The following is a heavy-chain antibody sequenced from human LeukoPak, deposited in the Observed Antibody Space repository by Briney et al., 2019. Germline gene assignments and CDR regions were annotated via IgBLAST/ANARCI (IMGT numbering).Heavy chain of an antibody. CDR2: INHSGST. V-gene: IGHV4-34*01. D-gene: IGHD3-10*01. CDR1: GGSFSGYY. Sequence: PSETLSLTCAVYGGSFSGYYWSWIRQTPGKGLEWIGEINHSGSTNYNPSLKSRVTISVDTSKSQFSLKLSSVTAADTAVYYCARDYYGSAFDYWGQGTLVTVSS. J-gene: IGHJ4*02. CDR3: ARDYYGSAFDY.